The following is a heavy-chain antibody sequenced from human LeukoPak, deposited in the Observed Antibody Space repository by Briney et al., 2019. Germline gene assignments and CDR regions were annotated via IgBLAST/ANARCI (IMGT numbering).Heavy chain of an antibody. CDR3: AKDKALIGDIVVVPAAPDY. CDR2: ISWNSGSI. V-gene: IGHV3-9*01. D-gene: IGHD2-2*01. Sequence: HPGRSLRLSCAASGFTFDDYAMHWVRQAPGKGLEWVSGISWNSGSIGYAVSVKGRFTISRDNAKNSLYPQMNSLRAEDTAVYYCAKDKALIGDIVVVPAAPDYWGQGTLVTVSS. CDR1: GFTFDDYA. J-gene: IGHJ4*02.